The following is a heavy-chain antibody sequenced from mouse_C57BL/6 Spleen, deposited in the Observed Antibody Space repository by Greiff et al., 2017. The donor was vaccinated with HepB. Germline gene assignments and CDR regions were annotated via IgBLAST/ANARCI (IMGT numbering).Heavy chain of an antibody. CDR3: ARWDDSSAVDY. CDR2: INPGSGGT. D-gene: IGHD3-1*01. CDR1: GYAFTNYW. Sequence: QVQLQQSGAELVRPGPSVKVSCKASGYAFTNYWIEWVKQRPGQGLEWIGVINPGSGGTNYNEKFKSKATLTADKSSSTAYMQLSSLTSEDSAVYVCARWDDSSAVDYWGQGTTVTVSS. V-gene: IGHV1-54*01. J-gene: IGHJ2*01.